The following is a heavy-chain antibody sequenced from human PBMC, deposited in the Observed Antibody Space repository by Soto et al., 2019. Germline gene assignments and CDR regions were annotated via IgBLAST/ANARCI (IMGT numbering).Heavy chain of an antibody. J-gene: IGHJ3*01. CDR1: GGTFSSYA. D-gene: IGHD3-22*01. CDR2: IIPIFGTA. CDR3: ARDQISYYYDSSGYWGV. V-gene: IGHV1-69*13. Sequence: SVKVSCKASGGTFSSYATSWVRQAPGQGLEWMGGIIPIFGTANYAQKFQGRVTITADESTSTAYMELSSLRSEDTAVYYCARDQISYYYDSSGYWGVWGQGTMVTVSS.